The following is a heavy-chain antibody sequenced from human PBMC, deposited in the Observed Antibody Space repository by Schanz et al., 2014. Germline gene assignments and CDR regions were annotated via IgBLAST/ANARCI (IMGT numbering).Heavy chain of an antibody. J-gene: IGHJ4*02. CDR3: AKDPSYGSDWVKYLDH. V-gene: IGHV3-48*02. D-gene: IGHD1-26*01. Sequence: EVQLVESGGGLIKPGGSLRLSCLASGFTFSTTWMNWVRQAPGKGLEWVSYISATSAKIDYADSVQGRFTISRDNAKNSLYLQMSSLRDEDTAVYYCAKDPSYGSDWVKYLDHWGQGTLVTVSS. CDR2: ISATSAKI. CDR1: GFTFSTTW.